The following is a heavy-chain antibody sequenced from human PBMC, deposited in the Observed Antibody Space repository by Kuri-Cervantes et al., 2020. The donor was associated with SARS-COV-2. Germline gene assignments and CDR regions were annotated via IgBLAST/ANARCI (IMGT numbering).Heavy chain of an antibody. CDR2: ISSSSSYI. J-gene: IGHJ4*02. D-gene: IGHD2-2*01. V-gene: IGHV3-21*01. CDR1: GFTFSSYS. Sequence: GESLKISCAASGFTFSSYSMNWVRQAPGKGLEWVSSISSSSSYIYYADSVKGRFTISRDNAKNSLYLQMNSLRAEDTAVYYCASLGGTSWHDYWGQGTLVTVSP. CDR3: ASLGGTSWHDY.